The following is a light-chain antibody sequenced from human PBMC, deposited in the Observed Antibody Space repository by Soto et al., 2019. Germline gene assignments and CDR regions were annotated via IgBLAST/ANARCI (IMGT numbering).Light chain of an antibody. J-gene: IGLJ1*01. CDR3: AAWDGSLNSYV. CDR1: SSNIGRNP. CDR2: NND. Sequence: QSALTQPPSASGTPGQRVPISCSGSSSNIGRNPVNWFQQLPGTAPKLLIYNNDRRPSGVPDRFSGSKSGTSASLAISGLQSDDEADYYCAAWDGSLNSYVFGTGTKLTVL. V-gene: IGLV1-44*01.